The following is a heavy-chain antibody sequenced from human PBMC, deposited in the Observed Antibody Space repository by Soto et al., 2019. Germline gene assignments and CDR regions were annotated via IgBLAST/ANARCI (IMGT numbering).Heavy chain of an antibody. CDR2: IIPIFGTA. J-gene: IGHJ5*02. Sequence: QVQLVQSGAEVKKPGSSVKVSCKASGGTFRSYAISWVRQAPGHGLAWMGGIIPIFGTANYAQKFQGSVTITADESTSTAYMELSSLRSEDTAVYYCARDITWEHHHYWFDPWGQGTLVTVSS. CDR1: GGTFRSYA. D-gene: IGHD1-26*01. CDR3: ARDITWEHHHYWFDP. V-gene: IGHV1-69*01.